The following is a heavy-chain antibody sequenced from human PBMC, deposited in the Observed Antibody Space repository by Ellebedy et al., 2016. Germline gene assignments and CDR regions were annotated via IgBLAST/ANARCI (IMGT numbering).Heavy chain of an antibody. CDR3: VRVGSGSYFSPAVDY. CDR2: IYHSGST. D-gene: IGHD3-10*01. Sequence: SETLSFTCTVSGYSISSGYYWGWIRQPPGKGLEWIGSIYHSGSTYYNPSLKSRVTMSVDTSKNHFSLRLSSVTAADTAVYYCVRVGSGSYFSPAVDYWGQGALVTVSS. CDR1: GYSISSGYY. V-gene: IGHV4-38-2*02. J-gene: IGHJ4*02.